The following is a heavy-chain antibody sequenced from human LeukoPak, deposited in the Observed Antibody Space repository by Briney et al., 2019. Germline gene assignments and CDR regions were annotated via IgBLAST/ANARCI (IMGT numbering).Heavy chain of an antibody. CDR1: GGSISTTNW. V-gene: IGHV4-4*02. CDR2: VHLSGRT. CDR3: AREGGPHRPLDY. Sequence: SGTLSLTCGVSGGSISTTNWWTWVRQPPGEGLEWIGEVHLSGRTHYNPSLESRVTMSVDMSENHISLRLTSVTAADTAVYYCAREGGPHRPLDYSGQGTLVTVSS. J-gene: IGHJ4*02.